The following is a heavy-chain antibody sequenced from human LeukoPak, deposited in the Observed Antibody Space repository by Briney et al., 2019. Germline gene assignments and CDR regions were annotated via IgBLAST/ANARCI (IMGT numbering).Heavy chain of an antibody. D-gene: IGHD6-13*01. CDR3: ASPTTAAGTGYYYYGMDV. CDR2: INSDGNST. J-gene: IGHJ6*04. Sequence: GGSLRLSCAASGFTFSSYWMHWVRQAPGKGLVWVSRINSDGNSTSYADSVKGRFTISRDNAKNTLYLQMNSLRAEDTAVYYCASPTTAAGTGYYYYGMDVWGKGTTVTVSS. V-gene: IGHV3-74*01. CDR1: GFTFSSYW.